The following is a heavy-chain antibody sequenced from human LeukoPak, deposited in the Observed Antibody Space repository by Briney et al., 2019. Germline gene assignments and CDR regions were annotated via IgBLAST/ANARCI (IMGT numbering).Heavy chain of an antibody. V-gene: IGHV4-38-2*02. Sequence: SETLSLTCTVSGYSISSGYYWGWIRQPPGKGLEWIGNIYHSGRTYYNPSLKSRVTISVDTSKNQLSLRLSSVAAADTAVYYCARKKQQLSVHFDYWGQGTLVTVSS. CDR1: GYSISSGYY. D-gene: IGHD6-13*01. J-gene: IGHJ4*02. CDR3: ARKKQQLSVHFDY. CDR2: IYHSGRT.